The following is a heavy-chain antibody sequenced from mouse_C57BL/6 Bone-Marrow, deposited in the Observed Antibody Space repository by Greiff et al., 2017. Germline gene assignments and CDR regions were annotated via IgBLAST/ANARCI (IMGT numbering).Heavy chain of an antibody. D-gene: IGHD4-1*01. J-gene: IGHJ2*01. V-gene: IGHV1-55*01. Sequence: VQLQQPGAELVKPGASAKMSCKASGYTFTSYWITWVKQRPGQGLEWIGDIYPTSGRTNYNEKFKSKAILTVDPSSNTAYMQLSSLTSEDSAVFYCARSGPLGRSFDYWGQGTTLTVSS. CDR2: IYPTSGRT. CDR1: GYTFTSYW. CDR3: ARSGPLGRSFDY.